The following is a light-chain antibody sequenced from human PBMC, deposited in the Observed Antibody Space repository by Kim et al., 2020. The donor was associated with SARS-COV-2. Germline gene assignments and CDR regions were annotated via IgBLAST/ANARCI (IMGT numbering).Light chain of an antibody. CDR3: QQYKTYPLT. V-gene: IGKV1-16*01. CDR1: QGIGKS. CDR2: DVS. Sequence: SVGDRVTITCRASQGIGKSLAWFQQKPGKAPKSLIYDVSNLESGVPSRFSGSGSGTDFTLTISSLQPEDFASYYCQQYKTYPLTFGGGTKVDIK. J-gene: IGKJ4*01.